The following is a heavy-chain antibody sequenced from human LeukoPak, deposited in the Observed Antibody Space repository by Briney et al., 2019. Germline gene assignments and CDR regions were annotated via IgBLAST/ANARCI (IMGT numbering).Heavy chain of an antibody. Sequence: SQTLSLTCTVSGGSISSGGYYWSWIRRHPGKGLEWIGYIYYSGSTYYNPSLKSRVTISVDTSKNQFSLKLSSVTAADTAVYYCARYMVRGVYYYGMDVWGQGTTVTVSS. CDR1: GGSISSGGYY. CDR3: ARYMVRGVYYYGMDV. D-gene: IGHD3-10*01. CDR2: IYYSGST. V-gene: IGHV4-31*03. J-gene: IGHJ6*02.